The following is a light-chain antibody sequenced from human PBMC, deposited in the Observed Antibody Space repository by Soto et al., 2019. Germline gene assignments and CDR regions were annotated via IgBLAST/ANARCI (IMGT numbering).Light chain of an antibody. V-gene: IGLV3-21*04. CDR3: QVWDIGSGVA. Sequence: SYVLTQAPSVSVAPGKTATITCGGNNIGSKSVHWYQQKPGQAPVLVIYYDSDRPSGIPERFSGSNSGSTATLTIRRVEAGDEADYYCQVWDIGSGVAFGGGTKVTVL. J-gene: IGLJ2*01. CDR2: YDS. CDR1: NIGSKS.